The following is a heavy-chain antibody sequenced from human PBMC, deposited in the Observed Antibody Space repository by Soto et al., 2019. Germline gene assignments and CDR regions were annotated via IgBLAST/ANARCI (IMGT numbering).Heavy chain of an antibody. CDR3: ARGVGWGRVGS. Sequence: EVQLVESGGGLVKPGGSLRVSCVASGFTFSSYSMNWVRQAPGKGLEWVSSISSLSSYIYYADSVKGRFTISRDNAKNSLYLQMNSLRAEDTAIYYCARGVGWGRVGSWGQGILVTVSS. CDR1: GFTFSSYS. D-gene: IGHD2-8*01. CDR2: ISSLSSYI. V-gene: IGHV3-21*01. J-gene: IGHJ5*02.